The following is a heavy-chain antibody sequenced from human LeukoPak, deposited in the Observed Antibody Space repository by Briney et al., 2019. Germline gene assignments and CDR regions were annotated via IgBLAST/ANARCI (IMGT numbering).Heavy chain of an antibody. CDR3: ANLRSSGRYFDY. D-gene: IGHD6-19*01. V-gene: IGHV3-23*01. CDR1: GFTFSSYA. Sequence: PGGSLRLSCAASGFTFSSYAMSWVRQAPGKGLEWVSAISGSGGSTYYADSVKGRFTISRDNSKNTLYLQMNSLRAEDTAVYYCANLRSSGRYFDYWGQGTLVTVSS. J-gene: IGHJ4*02. CDR2: ISGSGGST.